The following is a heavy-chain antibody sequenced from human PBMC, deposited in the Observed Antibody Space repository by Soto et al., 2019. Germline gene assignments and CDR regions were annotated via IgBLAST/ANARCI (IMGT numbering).Heavy chain of an antibody. CDR1: GGSFSGYS. CDR2: INHSGST. V-gene: IGHV4-34*01. Sequence: SEALSLSCAVYGGSFSGYSWSWIRQAPDKGLEWIGEINHSGSTNSNPSLKSRVTISVDTSKNQFSLKLSSVTAADTAVYYCASIYCSGGTCYSEWNWFDPWGQGTLVTVSS. CDR3: ASIYCSGGTCYSEWNWFDP. J-gene: IGHJ5*02. D-gene: IGHD2-15*01.